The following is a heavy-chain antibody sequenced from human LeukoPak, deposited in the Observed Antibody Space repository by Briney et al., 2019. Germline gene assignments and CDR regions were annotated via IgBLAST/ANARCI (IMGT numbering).Heavy chain of an antibody. D-gene: IGHD1-26*01. V-gene: IGHV3-23*01. CDR1: EFTFSSYG. CDR2: ISGSGGST. CDR3: AKGRGSGSYYPTYYFDY. Sequence: PGGSLRLSCAASEFTFSSYGMHWVRQAPGKGLEWVSAISGSGGSTYYADSVKGRFTISRDNSKNTLYLQMNSLRAEDTAVYYCAKGRGSGSYYPTYYFDYWGQGTLVTVSS. J-gene: IGHJ4*02.